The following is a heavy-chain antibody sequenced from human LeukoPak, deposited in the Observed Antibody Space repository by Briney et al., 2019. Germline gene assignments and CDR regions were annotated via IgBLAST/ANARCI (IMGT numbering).Heavy chain of an antibody. CDR1: GFTFSSYG. CDR2: ISYDGSNK. J-gene: IGHJ4*02. CDR3: ARSFDYGEPIDY. V-gene: IGHV3-30*03. D-gene: IGHD4-17*01. Sequence: GRSLRLSCAASGFTFSSYGMHWVRQAPGKGLEWVAVISYDGSNKYYADSVKGRFTISRDNSKNTLYLQMNSLRAEDTAVYYCARSFDYGEPIDYWGQGTLVTVSS.